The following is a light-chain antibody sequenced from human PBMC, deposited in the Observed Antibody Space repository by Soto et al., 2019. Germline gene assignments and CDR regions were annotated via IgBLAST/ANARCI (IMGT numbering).Light chain of an antibody. CDR1: SSDVGGYNY. J-gene: IGLJ1*01. V-gene: IGLV2-11*01. CDR2: DVS. CDR3: CSYAGSYTHYV. Sequence: QSALTQPRSVSGSPGQSITISCTGTSSDVGGYNYVSWYRQPPGKAPKLMIYDVSKRPSGVPDRFSGSKSGNTASLTISGLQAEDEADYYCCSYAGSYTHYVFGTGTKLTVL.